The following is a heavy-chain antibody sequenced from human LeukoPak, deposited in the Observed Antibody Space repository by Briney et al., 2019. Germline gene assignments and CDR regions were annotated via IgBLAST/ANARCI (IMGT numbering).Heavy chain of an antibody. J-gene: IGHJ4*02. CDR2: IYYSGST. V-gene: IGHV4-30-4*01. D-gene: IGHD1-26*01. CDR1: GGSISSGDYY. Sequence: PSETLSLTCTVSGGSISSGDYYWSWIRQPPGKGLEWIGYIYYSGSTYYNPSLKSRVTISVDTSKNQFSLKLSSVTAADTAVYYCARATGELHFDYWGQGTLVTVSS. CDR3: ARATGELHFDY.